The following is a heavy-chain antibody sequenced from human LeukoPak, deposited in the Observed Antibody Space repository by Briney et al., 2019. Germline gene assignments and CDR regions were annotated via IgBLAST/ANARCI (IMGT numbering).Heavy chain of an antibody. V-gene: IGHV5-51*01. CDR2: IYPDDSDT. CDR1: GYSFSSYW. CDR3: AKVLLGYCSGGSCLLYGMDV. Sequence: GESLKISCKGSGYSFSSYWIGWVRQMPGKGLEWMGIIYPDDSDTRYSPSFQGQVTISADKSISTAYLQWSSLKASDTAMYYCAKVLLGYCSGGSCLLYGMDVWGQGTTVTVSS. D-gene: IGHD2-15*01. J-gene: IGHJ6*02.